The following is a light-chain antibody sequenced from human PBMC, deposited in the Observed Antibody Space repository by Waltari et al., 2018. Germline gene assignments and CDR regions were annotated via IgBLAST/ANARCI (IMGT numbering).Light chain of an antibody. J-gene: IGLJ1*01. CDR2: AVT. Sequence: QSALTQPASVSGSPGQSITLTCTGTSSDVLSYNYVSWYQQYPGKAPKLLIYAVTQRPSGVSDRFSGSKSGNTASLTISGLQAEDEADYYCCSYAGDSLYVFGTGTTVTV. CDR3: CSYAGDSLYV. CDR1: SSDVLSYNY. V-gene: IGLV2-23*02.